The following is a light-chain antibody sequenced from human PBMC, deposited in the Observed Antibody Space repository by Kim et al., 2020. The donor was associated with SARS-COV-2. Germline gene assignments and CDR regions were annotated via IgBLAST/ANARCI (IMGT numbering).Light chain of an antibody. Sequence: VSPGERAPLSCRASQSVSSNLAWYQQKPGQAPRLLIYGASTRATGIPARFSGSGSGTEFTLTISSLQSEDFAVYYCQQYNNWPYTFGQGTKLEI. J-gene: IGKJ2*01. V-gene: IGKV3-15*01. CDR2: GAS. CDR1: QSVSSN. CDR3: QQYNNWPYT.